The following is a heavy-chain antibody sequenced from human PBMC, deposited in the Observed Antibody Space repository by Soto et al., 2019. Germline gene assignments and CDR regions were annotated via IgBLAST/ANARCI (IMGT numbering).Heavy chain of an antibody. CDR3: ARAPKVSGSSQAGPDF. J-gene: IGHJ4*02. V-gene: IGHV4-34*01. D-gene: IGHD6-6*01. CDR2: ISQSGST. Sequence: WIRNHQNPGKGLEWIGYISQSGSTYYSPSLKSRVSIPIDTSKNQFSLNLASVSAADTAVYYCARAPKVSGSSQAGPDFWGQGTLVTVSS.